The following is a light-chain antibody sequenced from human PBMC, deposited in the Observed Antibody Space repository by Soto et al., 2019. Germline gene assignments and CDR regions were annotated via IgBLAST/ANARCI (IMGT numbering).Light chain of an antibody. CDR2: SND. V-gene: IGLV1-44*01. CDR1: SSNIGSNT. J-gene: IGLJ2*01. CDR3: ATWDDSLNNVI. Sequence: QSVLTQSPSASGSSGQKVSISCSGSSSNIGSNTVNWYQLVPGTAPKLLIYSNDQRPSAVPGRFSGSKSGTSASLTISGLHSEDEADYYCATWDDSLNNVIFGGGTKLTV.